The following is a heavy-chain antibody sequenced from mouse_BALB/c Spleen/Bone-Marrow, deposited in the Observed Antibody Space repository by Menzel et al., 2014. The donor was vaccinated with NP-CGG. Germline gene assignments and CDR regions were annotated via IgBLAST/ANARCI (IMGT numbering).Heavy chain of an antibody. D-gene: IGHD3-2*01. V-gene: IGHV1S56*01. CDR3: ARSGDSSGCGFAY. CDR2: IYLGDGST. CDR1: GYTFTSYD. J-gene: IGHJ3*01. Sequence: QVQLQQSGPEPVKPGALALLSCKASGYTFTSYDINWVKQRPGQGLEWIGWIYLGDGSTKYNEKFKGKATLTADKSSSTAYMQLSSLTSENSAVYCCARSGDSSGCGFAYWGQGTLVTVS.